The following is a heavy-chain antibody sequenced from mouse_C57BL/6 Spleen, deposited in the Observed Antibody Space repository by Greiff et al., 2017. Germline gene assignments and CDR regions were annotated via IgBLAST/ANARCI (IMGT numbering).Heavy chain of an antibody. V-gene: IGHV1-53*01. J-gene: IGHJ4*01. CDR3: ARWLLLFYAMDY. D-gene: IGHD2-3*01. Sequence: VQLQQSGPELVKPGASVKLSCKASGYTFTSYWMHWVKQRPGQGLEWIGNINPSNGGTNYNEKFKSKATMTVDKSSSTAYMQLISLTSEDSAVYYCARWLLLFYAMDYWGQGTSVTVSS. CDR2: INPSNGGT. CDR1: GYTFTSYW.